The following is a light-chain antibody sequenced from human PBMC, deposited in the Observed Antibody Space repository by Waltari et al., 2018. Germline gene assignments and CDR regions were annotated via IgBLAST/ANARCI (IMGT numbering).Light chain of an antibody. CDR2: AAS. Sequence: ETIMTQSPATLSVSPGERASLSCRASKSVSNNLAWYQQKPGQAPSLLIYAASSRGTGVPGRFSGGGSGTDFTLTISSLQSEDFAVYYCQQYNEWPYTFGQGTKVDIK. CDR1: KSVSNN. CDR3: QQYNEWPYT. J-gene: IGKJ2*01. V-gene: IGKV3-15*01.